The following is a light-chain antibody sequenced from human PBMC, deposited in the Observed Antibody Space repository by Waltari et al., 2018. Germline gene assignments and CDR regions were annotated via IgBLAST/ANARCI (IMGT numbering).Light chain of an antibody. CDR2: GAS. Sequence: EIVMTQSPPTLSVSPGERATLSCRASQSVSSNLAWYQQKPGQAPRLLIHGASTRATGIPARCSGSGSGTEFTLTISSLQSEDFAVYYCQQYNNWPPGAFGQGTKVEIK. CDR1: QSVSSN. CDR3: QQYNNWPPGA. J-gene: IGKJ1*01. V-gene: IGKV3-15*01.